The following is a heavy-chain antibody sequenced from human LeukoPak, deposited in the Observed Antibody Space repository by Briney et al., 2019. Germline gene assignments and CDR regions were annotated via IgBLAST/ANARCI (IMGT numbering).Heavy chain of an antibody. CDR1: GFSFSAYW. Sequence: GGSLRLSCAASGFSFSAYWMTWVRQAPGTGLEWVANINPAGSETYYVDPVKGRFSISRDNAKNLVYLQMNSLRAEDMAVYHCARFGYVAAVDVWGQGTPVTVSS. CDR2: INPAGSET. J-gene: IGHJ4*02. D-gene: IGHD2-15*01. CDR3: ARFGYVAAVDV. V-gene: IGHV3-7*01.